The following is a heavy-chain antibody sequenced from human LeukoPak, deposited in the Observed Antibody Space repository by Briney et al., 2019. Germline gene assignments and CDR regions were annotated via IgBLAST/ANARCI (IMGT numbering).Heavy chain of an antibody. CDR3: AKGGPWIHDYYYYMDV. Sequence: GGSLRLSCAASGFTFSSYTMNWVRQAPGKGLEWVSSVSSSSSYIYYADSVKGRFTISRDNAKNSLYLQMNSLRAEDTAVYYCAKGGPWIHDYYYYMDVWGKGTTVTVSS. CDR2: VSSSSSYI. D-gene: IGHD5-18*01. V-gene: IGHV3-21*04. J-gene: IGHJ6*03. CDR1: GFTFSSYT.